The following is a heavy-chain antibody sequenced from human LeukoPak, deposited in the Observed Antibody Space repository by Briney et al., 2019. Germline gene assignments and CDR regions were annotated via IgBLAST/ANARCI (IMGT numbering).Heavy chain of an antibody. CDR2: ISSSSSYI. CDR3: ARDLASSGWYGFDY. D-gene: IGHD6-19*01. V-gene: IGHV3-21*01. CDR1: GFTFSSYS. J-gene: IGHJ4*02. Sequence: GGSLRLSCAASGFTFSSYSMNWVRQAPGKGLEWVSSISSSSSYIYYADSVKGRFTISRDNAKNSLYLQTNSLRAEDTAVYYCARDLASSGWYGFDYWGQGTLVTVSS.